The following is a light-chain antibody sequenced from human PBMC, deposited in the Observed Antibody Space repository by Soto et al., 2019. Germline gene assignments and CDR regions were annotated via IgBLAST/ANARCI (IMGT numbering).Light chain of an antibody. Sequence: QLVLTQSPSASASLGASVKLTCTLSSGHSNYAIAWHQQQPEKGPRYLMKLNSDGSHSKGDGIPDRFSGSSSGAERYLTISSLQSEDEADYDCQTWGTGLYVVFGGGTKVTVL. CDR1: SGHSNYA. J-gene: IGLJ2*01. CDR2: LNSDGSH. V-gene: IGLV4-69*01. CDR3: QTWGTGLYVV.